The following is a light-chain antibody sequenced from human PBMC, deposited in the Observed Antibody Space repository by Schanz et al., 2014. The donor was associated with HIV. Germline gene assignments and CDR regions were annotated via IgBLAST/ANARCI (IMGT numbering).Light chain of an antibody. CDR3: QSYDSSLSVVV. Sequence: QSVLAQSPSASGTPGQRVSISCSGSTSNIGSNTVTWYQQLPGTAPKLLIFGDNHRPSGVPDRFSGSKSGTSASLAITGLQAEDEADYYCQSYDSSLSVVVFGGGTKLTVL. CDR2: GDN. V-gene: IGLV1-44*01. CDR1: TSNIGSNT. J-gene: IGLJ2*01.